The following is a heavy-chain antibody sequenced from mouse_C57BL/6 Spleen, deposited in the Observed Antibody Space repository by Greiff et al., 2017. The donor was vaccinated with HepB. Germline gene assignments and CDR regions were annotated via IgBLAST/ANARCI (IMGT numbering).Heavy chain of an antibody. CDR3: TRDHYYGSSPFAY. CDR2: IDPETGGT. Sequence: QVHVKQSGAELVRPGASVTLSCKASGYTFTDYEMHWVKQTPVHGLEWIGAIDPETGGTAYNQKFKGKAILTADKSSSTAYMELRSLTSEDSAVYYCTRDHYYGSSPFAYWGQGTLVTVSA. D-gene: IGHD1-1*01. CDR1: GYTFTDYE. V-gene: IGHV1-15*01. J-gene: IGHJ3*01.